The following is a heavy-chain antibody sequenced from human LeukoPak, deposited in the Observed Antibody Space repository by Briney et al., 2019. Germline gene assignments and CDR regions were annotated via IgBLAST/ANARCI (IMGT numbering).Heavy chain of an antibody. Sequence: SETLSLTCTVSGGSISSGDYYWSWIRQPPGKGLEWIGYIYYSGSTYYNPSLKSRVTISVDTSKNQFSLKLSSVTAADTAVYYCAGDSFGVVDSDAFDIWGQGTMVTVSS. V-gene: IGHV4-30-4*01. CDR2: IYYSGST. J-gene: IGHJ3*02. D-gene: IGHD3-3*01. CDR1: GGSISSGDYY. CDR3: AGDSFGVVDSDAFDI.